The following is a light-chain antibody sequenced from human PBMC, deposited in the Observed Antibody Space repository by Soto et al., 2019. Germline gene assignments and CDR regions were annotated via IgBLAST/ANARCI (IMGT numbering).Light chain of an antibody. Sequence: DIQMTQSPYSLSASVGDTVTITCQASQDISNYLNWYQQKPGKAPKLLIYDASNLETGVPSRFSGSGSGTAFTFTISSLQPEDIATYYCQQYDNFPLTFGQGTRLEIK. CDR2: DAS. CDR3: QQYDNFPLT. V-gene: IGKV1-33*01. J-gene: IGKJ5*01. CDR1: QDISNY.